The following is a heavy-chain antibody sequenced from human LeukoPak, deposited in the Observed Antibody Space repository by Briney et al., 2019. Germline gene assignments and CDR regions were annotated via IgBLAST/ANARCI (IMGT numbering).Heavy chain of an antibody. CDR1: GFTFSSYT. J-gene: IGHJ6*03. CDR3: AKAGSIDSSGRKAPTYYYYYMDV. Sequence: PGGSLRLSCAASGFTFSSYTMNWVRQAPGKGLEWISSITATSNTRQYADSVEGRVSISRDNVENSMYLQMNSLRAEDTAVYYCAKAGSIDSSGRKAPTYYYYYMDVWGKGTTVTVSS. V-gene: IGHV3-48*01. CDR2: ITATSNTR. D-gene: IGHD6-19*01.